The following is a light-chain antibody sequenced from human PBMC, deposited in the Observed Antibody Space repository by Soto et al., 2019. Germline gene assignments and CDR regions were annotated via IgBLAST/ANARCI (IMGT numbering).Light chain of an antibody. Sequence: DIQMTRSPSTLSASVVDRVTITGRASQSISTWLAWYQQEPGKAPKLLIHKASSLQSGVPSRFSGSGSGTDFTLTISSLHPDDFATYYCQQYNSYAWTFGQGTKVDIK. J-gene: IGKJ1*01. CDR2: KAS. V-gene: IGKV1-5*03. CDR3: QQYNSYAWT. CDR1: QSISTW.